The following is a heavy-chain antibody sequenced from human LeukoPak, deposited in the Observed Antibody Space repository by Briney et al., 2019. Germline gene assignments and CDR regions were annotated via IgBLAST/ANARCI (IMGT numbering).Heavy chain of an antibody. D-gene: IGHD5-18*01. Sequence: GGSLTLSCAAPGFTFSSYSMNWVRQAPGKGLEWVSYISSGSSTIHYADSVKGRFTISKDNAKSSLFLQMNSLRAEDTAVYYCAGIPLSTTMVDYWGQGTLVTVSS. J-gene: IGHJ4*02. CDR3: AGIPLSTTMVDY. CDR1: GFTFSSYS. V-gene: IGHV3-48*01. CDR2: ISSGSSTI.